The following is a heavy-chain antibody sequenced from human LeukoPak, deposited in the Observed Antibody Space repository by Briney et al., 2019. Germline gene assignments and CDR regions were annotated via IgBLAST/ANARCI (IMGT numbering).Heavy chain of an antibody. Sequence: GGSLRPSCAASGFSFSTFTMHWIRQAPGKGLEWVTLISYDGSNKYYADSVKGRFTISRDNSKNTLYLQMNSLRAEDTAVYYCAREKWDSGYDISDFDYWGQGTLVTVSS. CDR3: AREKWDSGYDISDFDY. CDR1: GFSFSTFT. J-gene: IGHJ4*02. CDR2: ISYDGSNK. V-gene: IGHV3-30-3*01. D-gene: IGHD5-12*01.